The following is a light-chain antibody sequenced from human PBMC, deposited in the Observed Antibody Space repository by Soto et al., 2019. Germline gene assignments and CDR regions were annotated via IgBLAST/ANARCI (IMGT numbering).Light chain of an antibody. CDR1: SSDVGGYNY. V-gene: IGLV2-14*01. Sequence: QSALTQPASVSGSPGQSITISCTGTSSDVGGYNYVSWYQQHPGKAPKLMIYDVSNRPSGVSNRLSGSKSGNTASLTISGLQAEDEADYYSSSYTRRSTHDVVFGGGTQLTVL. CDR3: SSYTRRSTHDVV. CDR2: DVS. J-gene: IGLJ2*01.